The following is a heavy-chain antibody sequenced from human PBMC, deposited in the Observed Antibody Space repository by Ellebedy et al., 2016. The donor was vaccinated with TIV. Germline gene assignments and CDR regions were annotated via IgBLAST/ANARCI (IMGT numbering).Heavy chain of an antibody. Sequence: SETLSLTCAVYGGSFSGYYWSWIRQPPGKGLEWIGEINHSGSTNYNPSFKSRVTISVDTSKNQFSLKLSSVTAADTAVYYCASSRWTYGALGYWGQGTLVTVSS. CDR2: INHSGST. D-gene: IGHD3-10*01. V-gene: IGHV4-34*01. CDR3: ASSRWTYGALGY. CDR1: GGSFSGYY. J-gene: IGHJ4*02.